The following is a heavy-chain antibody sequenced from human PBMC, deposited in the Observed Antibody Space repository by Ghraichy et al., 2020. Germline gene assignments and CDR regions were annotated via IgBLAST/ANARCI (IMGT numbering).Heavy chain of an antibody. J-gene: IGHJ4*02. CDR2: IYHSGSA. D-gene: IGHD3-3*01. CDR3: ARVCDRDDFCGFDF. Sequence: SETLSLTCTVSGGSIGAGGYYWSWLRQHPEKGLEWIGYIYHSGSAYYNPSLQSRITISVDTSQNQFSLKLSSVTAADTAVYYCARVCDRDDFCGFDFLGQGTLVTVAS. CDR1: GGSIGAGGYY. V-gene: IGHV4-31*03.